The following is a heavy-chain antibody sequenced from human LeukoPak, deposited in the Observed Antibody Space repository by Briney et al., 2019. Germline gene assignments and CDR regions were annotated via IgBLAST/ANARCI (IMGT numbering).Heavy chain of an antibody. J-gene: IGHJ5*02. CDR2: IYPGDSDT. D-gene: IGHD1-26*01. CDR1: GYSFTSYW. V-gene: IGHV5-51*01. Sequence: GESLKVSCKGSGYSFTSYWIGWVRQMPGKGLEWMGIIYPGDSDTRYSPSFQGQVTISADKSISTAYLQWSSLKASDTAMYYCARLGGSGSYFNWFDPWGQGTLVTVSS. CDR3: ARLGGSGSYFNWFDP.